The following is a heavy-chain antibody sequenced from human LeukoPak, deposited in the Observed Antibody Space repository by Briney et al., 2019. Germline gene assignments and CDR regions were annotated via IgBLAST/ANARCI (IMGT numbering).Heavy chain of an antibody. CDR2: INHSGST. CDR1: GGSFSGYY. Sequence: PSETLSLTCAVYGGSFSGYYWSWIRQPPGKGLEWIGEINHSGSTNYNPSLKSRVTISVDTSKNQFSLKLSSVTAADTAVYYCARDRDSSSWLGDFDYWGQGTLVTVSS. D-gene: IGHD6-13*01. V-gene: IGHV4-34*01. CDR3: ARDRDSSSWLGDFDY. J-gene: IGHJ4*02.